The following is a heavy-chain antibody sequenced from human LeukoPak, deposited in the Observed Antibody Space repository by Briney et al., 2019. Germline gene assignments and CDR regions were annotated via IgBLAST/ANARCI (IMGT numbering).Heavy chain of an antibody. CDR1: GGSISSSSYY. CDR2: IYYSGST. V-gene: IGHV4-39*01. CDR3: AGYSSSWYDY. D-gene: IGHD6-13*01. Sequence: SETLSLTCTVSGGSISSSSYYWGWIRQPPGKGLEWIGSIYYSGSTCYNPSLKSRVTISVDTSKNQFSLKLSSVTAADTAVYYCAGYSSSWYDYWGQGTLVTVSS. J-gene: IGHJ4*02.